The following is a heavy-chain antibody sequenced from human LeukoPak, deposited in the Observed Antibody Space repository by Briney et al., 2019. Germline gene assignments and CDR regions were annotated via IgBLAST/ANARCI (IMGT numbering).Heavy chain of an antibody. J-gene: IGHJ4*02. D-gene: IGHD2-15*01. Sequence: SETLSLTCTVSGGSISSYYWSWIRQPPGKGLEWIGEINHSGSTNYNPSLKSRVTISVDTSKNQFSLKLSSVTAADTAVYYCARGRPFGCGSGGSCYSDYWGQGTLVTVSS. CDR3: ARGRPFGCGSGGSCYSDY. V-gene: IGHV4-34*01. CDR1: GGSISSYY. CDR2: INHSGST.